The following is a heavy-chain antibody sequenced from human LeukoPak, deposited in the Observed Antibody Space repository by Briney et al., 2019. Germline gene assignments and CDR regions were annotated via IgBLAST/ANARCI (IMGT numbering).Heavy chain of an antibody. J-gene: IGHJ4*02. CDR2: MNPNSGNT. CDR1: GYTFTSYD. D-gene: IGHD3-10*01. CDR3: ARGQRYGSGSSTFDY. Sequence: GASVKVSCKASGYTFTSYDINWVRQATGQGRAWMGWMNPNSGNTGYAQKFQGRVTMTRNTSISTAYMELSSLRSEDTAVYYCARGQRYGSGSSTFDYWGQGTLVTVSS. V-gene: IGHV1-8*01.